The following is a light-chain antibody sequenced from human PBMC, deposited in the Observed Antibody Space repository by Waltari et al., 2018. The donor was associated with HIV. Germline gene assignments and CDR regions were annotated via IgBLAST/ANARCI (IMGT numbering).Light chain of an antibody. Sequence: QIAVTQEPSLTVSPGGTVTLTCASSPGAVTTKNLLNWFQQKPGQAPRALIYSTTNRNSWTPARFSGSLLGGKAALTLSGVQPEDEAEYYCLLYYGGAWVFGGGTKLTVL. J-gene: IGLJ3*02. CDR3: LLYYGGAWV. V-gene: IGLV7-43*01. CDR1: PGAVTTKNL. CDR2: STT.